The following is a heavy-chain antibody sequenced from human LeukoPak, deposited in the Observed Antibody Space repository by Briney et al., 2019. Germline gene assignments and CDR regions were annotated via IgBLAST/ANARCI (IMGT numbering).Heavy chain of an antibody. CDR3: ARAVV. D-gene: IGHD3-22*01. CDR1: GFTFDDYA. CDR2: ISWNSGSI. V-gene: IGHV3-9*01. Sequence: GGSLRLSCAASGFTFDDYAMPWVRQAPGKGLEWVSGISWNSGSIGYADSVKGRFTISRDNAKNSLYLQMDSLRAEDTAVYYCARAVVWGQGTLVTVSS. J-gene: IGHJ4*02.